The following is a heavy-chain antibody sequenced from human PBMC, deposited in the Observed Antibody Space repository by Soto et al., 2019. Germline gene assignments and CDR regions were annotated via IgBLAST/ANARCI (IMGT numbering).Heavy chain of an antibody. D-gene: IGHD6-19*01. V-gene: IGHV3-7*05. CDR1: GFTFSSYW. CDR3: ARDSEPDIAVAGLDAFDI. Sequence: GGSLRLSCAASGFTFSSYWTSWVRQAPGKGLEWVANIKQDGSEKYYVDSVKGRFTISRDNAKNSLYLQMNSLRAEDTAVYYCARDSEPDIAVAGLDAFDIWGQGTMVNVS. J-gene: IGHJ3*02. CDR2: IKQDGSEK.